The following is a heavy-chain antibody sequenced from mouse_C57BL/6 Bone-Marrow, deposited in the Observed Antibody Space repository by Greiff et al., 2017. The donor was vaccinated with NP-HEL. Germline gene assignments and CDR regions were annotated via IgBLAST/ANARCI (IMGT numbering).Heavy chain of an antibody. D-gene: IGHD3-2*02. CDR3: APRQLRPHYAMDY. CDR2: IYPGDGDT. J-gene: IGHJ4*01. CDR1: GYAFSSSW. Sequence: VKLMESGPELVKPGASVKISCKASGYAFSSSWMNWVKQRPGKGLEWIGRIYPGDGDTNYNGKFKGKATLTADKSSSTAYMQLSSLTSEDSAVYFCAPRQLRPHYAMDYWGQGTSVTVSS. V-gene: IGHV1-82*01.